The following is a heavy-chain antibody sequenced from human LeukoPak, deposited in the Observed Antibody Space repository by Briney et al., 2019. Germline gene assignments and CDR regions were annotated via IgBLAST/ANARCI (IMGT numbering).Heavy chain of an antibody. V-gene: IGHV2-5*01. Sequence: SDPTLVKPTQTLTLTCTFSGFSLSTSGVGVGWIRQPPGKALEWLALIYWNDDKRYSPSLKSRLTITKDTSKNQVVLTMTNMDPVDTATYYCAHNRIDCSGGSCYPNWFDPWGQGTLVTVSS. CDR3: AHNRIDCSGGSCYPNWFDP. CDR1: GFSLSTSGVG. D-gene: IGHD2-15*01. CDR2: IYWNDDK. J-gene: IGHJ5*02.